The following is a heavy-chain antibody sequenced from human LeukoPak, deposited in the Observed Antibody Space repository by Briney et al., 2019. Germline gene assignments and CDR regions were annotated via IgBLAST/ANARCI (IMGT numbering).Heavy chain of an antibody. D-gene: IGHD2-8*01. V-gene: IGHV3-23*01. J-gene: IGHJ4*02. Sequence: GGSLRLSFAAAGFTFSDAVMSWVRQAPGMGLEWVSAISSDSDVTYYAASVKGRFTISRDNSKSTVYLQMNSLRAEDAATYYCAKVGYCTSNCFRTHDYWGQGALVTVSS. CDR1: GFTFSDAV. CDR3: AKVGYCTSNCFRTHDY. CDR2: ISSDSDVT.